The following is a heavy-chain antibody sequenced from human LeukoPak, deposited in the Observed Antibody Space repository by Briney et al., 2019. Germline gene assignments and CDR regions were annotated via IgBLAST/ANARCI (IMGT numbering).Heavy chain of an antibody. CDR2: IYTSGNT. D-gene: IGHD7-27*01. J-gene: IGHJ4*02. CDR3: ARLPWGRLYY. V-gene: IGHV4-61*02. Sequence: PSQTLSLTCTVSGGSISSRSYYWSWIRQPAGKGLEWIVRIYTSGNTNYNPSLKSRVTISVDTSKNQFSLKLSSVTAADTAVYYCARLPWGRLYYWGQGTLVTVSS. CDR1: GGSISSRSYY.